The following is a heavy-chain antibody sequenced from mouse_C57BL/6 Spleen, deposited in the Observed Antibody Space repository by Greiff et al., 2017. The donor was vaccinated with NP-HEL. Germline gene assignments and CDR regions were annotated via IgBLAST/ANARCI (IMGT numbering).Heavy chain of an antibody. CDR1: GFTFTDYY. J-gene: IGHJ2*01. V-gene: IGHV7-3*01. CDR3: ARYHLTGTAYYFDY. CDR2: IRNKANGYTT. D-gene: IGHD4-1*01. Sequence: EVKLVESGGGLVQPGGSLSLSCAASGFTFTDYYMSWVRQPPGKALEWLGFIRNKANGYTTEYSASVKGRFTISRDNSQSILYLQMNALRAEDSATYYCARYHLTGTAYYFDYWGQGTTLTVSS.